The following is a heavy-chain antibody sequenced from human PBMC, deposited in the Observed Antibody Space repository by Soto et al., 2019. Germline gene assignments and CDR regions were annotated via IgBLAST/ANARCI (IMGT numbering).Heavy chain of an antibody. CDR3: TRDLDYGGNSDSIDV. Sequence: HGESLKISCKGSGYSFTSYWIGWVRQMPGKGLEWMGIIYPGDSNTRYSPSLQGQVTISADKSISTAYLQWSSLKASDTAMYYCTRDLDYGGNSDSIDVWGQGTMVTVSS. J-gene: IGHJ3*01. V-gene: IGHV5-51*01. CDR1: GYSFTSYW. D-gene: IGHD4-17*01. CDR2: IYPGDSNT.